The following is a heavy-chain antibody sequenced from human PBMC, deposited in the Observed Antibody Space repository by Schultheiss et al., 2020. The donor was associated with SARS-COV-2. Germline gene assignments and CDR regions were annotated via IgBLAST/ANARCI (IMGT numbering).Heavy chain of an antibody. CDR1: GFTFSDYY. D-gene: IGHD6-19*01. V-gene: IGHV3-11*05. J-gene: IGHJ4*02. CDR2: ISSSSSYI. Sequence: GGSLRLSCAASGFTFSDYYMSWIRQAPGKGLEWVSSISSSSSYIYYADSVKGRFTISRDNAKSSLYLQMNSLRAEDTAVYYCAKDQEQWLVLLSMFDYWGQGTLVTAPQ. CDR3: AKDQEQWLVLLSMFDY.